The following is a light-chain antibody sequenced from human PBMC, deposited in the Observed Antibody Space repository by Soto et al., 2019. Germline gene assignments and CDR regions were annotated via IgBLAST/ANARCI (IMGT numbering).Light chain of an antibody. J-gene: IGKJ3*01. V-gene: IGKV3-20*01. CDR2: GAS. CDR1: QSVSSSY. CDR3: QQYGSSPFT. Sequence: EIVLTQSPGTLSLSPGERATLSCRASQSVSSSYLAWYQQKLGQAPRLLIYGASSRATGIPDRFSGSGSGTDFTLTISRLETEDFAVYYCQQYGSSPFTFGPGTKVDIK.